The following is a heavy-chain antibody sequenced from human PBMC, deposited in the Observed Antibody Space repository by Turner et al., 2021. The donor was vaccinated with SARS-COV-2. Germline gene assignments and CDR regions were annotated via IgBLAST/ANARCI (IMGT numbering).Heavy chain of an antibody. CDR1: GGSSSSYF. D-gene: IGHD3-9*01. J-gene: IGHJ4*02. CDR2: IFCSGSA. V-gene: IGHV4-59*08. Sequence: QVQLQESCPGLVKPSETLSLTCTVPGGSSSSYFWRWIRQPPGKGLEWIGYIFCSGSANYNPSLKSRVTISVDTSKNQFSLKLSSGTAADTAVYYCARAYYDILTGYYTPYYFDYWGQGTLVTVSS. CDR3: ARAYYDILTGYYTPYYFDY.